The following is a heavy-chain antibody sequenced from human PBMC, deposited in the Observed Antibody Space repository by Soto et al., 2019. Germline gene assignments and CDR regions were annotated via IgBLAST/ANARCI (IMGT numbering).Heavy chain of an antibody. Sequence: VQLLESGGDLVQPGGSLRLSCVASGFILNNYAMSWVRQAPGKGLEWVSTIGGTDGDSDGVSWYEESVKGWFTISRDSSANTLFLHMDNLRTEDSALYYCVKRGRNWGAFDFWGQGTRVVVSS. CDR3: VKRGRNWGAFDF. J-gene: IGHJ3*01. CDR1: GFILNNYA. V-gene: IGHV3-23*01. CDR2: IGGTDGDSDGVS. D-gene: IGHD7-27*01.